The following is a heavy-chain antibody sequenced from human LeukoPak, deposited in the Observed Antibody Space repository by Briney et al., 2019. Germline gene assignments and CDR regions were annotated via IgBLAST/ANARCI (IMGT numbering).Heavy chain of an antibody. CDR3: ARGAKEGITMVRGVIMPAPYYYYMDV. CDR1: GGTFSSYA. V-gene: IGHV1-69*13. Sequence: SVKVSCKASGGTFSSYAISWVRQAPGQGLEWMGGIIPIFGTASYAQKFQGRVTIAADESTSIAYMELSSLRSEDTAVYYCARGAKEGITMVRGVIMPAPYYYYMDVWGKGTTVTISS. D-gene: IGHD3-10*01. J-gene: IGHJ6*03. CDR2: IIPIFGTA.